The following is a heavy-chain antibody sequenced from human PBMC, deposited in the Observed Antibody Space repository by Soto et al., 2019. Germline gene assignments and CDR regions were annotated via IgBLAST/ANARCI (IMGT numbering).Heavy chain of an antibody. V-gene: IGHV4-39*01. CDR1: GGSISSSSYY. CDR2: IYFSGST. Sequence: PSETLSLTCTVSGGSISSSSYYWGWVRQPPGKGLEWIGSIYFSGSTYYNPSLKSRVSISVDTSKKQFSLKLSSVTAADTAVYYCARSEGRNWFDPWGQGTLVTVSS. CDR3: ARSEGRNWFDP. J-gene: IGHJ5*01. D-gene: IGHD3-10*01.